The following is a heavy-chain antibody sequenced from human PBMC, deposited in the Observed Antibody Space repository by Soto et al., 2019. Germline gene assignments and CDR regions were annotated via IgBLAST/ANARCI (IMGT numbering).Heavy chain of an antibody. V-gene: IGHV5-51*01. Sequence: GESLKISCKGSGYSFTSYWIGWVRQMPGKGLEWMGIIYPGDSDTRYSPSFQGQVTISADKSISTAYLQWSSLKASDTAMYYCARVPRDSSGYYQLNWFDPWGQGTLVTV. J-gene: IGHJ5*02. CDR2: IYPGDSDT. D-gene: IGHD3-22*01. CDR3: ARVPRDSSGYYQLNWFDP. CDR1: GYSFTSYW.